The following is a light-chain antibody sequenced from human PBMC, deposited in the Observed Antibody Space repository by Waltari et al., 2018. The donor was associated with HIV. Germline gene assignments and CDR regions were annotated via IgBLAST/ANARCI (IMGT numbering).Light chain of an antibody. V-gene: IGLV1-40*01. J-gene: IGLJ2*01. CDR2: ANI. Sequence: QSVLTQPPSVSGAPGQRVTISCTGRSSTIGAGYDVHWYQQLPGTAPKLLIYANINRPSGVPDRFSGSKSGSSASLAITGLQAEDEAHYYCQSFDSSLTTSGVIFGGGTKLTVL. CDR3: QSFDSSLTTSGVI. CDR1: SSTIGAGYD.